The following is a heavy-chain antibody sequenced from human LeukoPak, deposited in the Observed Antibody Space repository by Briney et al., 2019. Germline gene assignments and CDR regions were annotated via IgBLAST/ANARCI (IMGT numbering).Heavy chain of an antibody. J-gene: IGHJ6*03. D-gene: IGHD6-13*01. CDR2: IYYSGST. V-gene: IGHV4-59*01. Sequence: SETLSLTCTVSGGSISSYYWSWIRQPPGKGLEWIGYIYYSGSTNYNPSLKSRVTISVDTSKNQFSLKLSSVTAADTAVYYCARESSSRSYYYYVDVWGKGTTVTVSS. CDR3: ARESSSRSYYYYVDV. CDR1: GGSISSYY.